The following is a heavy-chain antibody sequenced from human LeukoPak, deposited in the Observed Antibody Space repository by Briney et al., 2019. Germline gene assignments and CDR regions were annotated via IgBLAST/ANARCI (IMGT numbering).Heavy chain of an antibody. D-gene: IGHD2-21*02. CDR2: VSGSGYRK. Sequence: GGSLRLSCAASGFTFSNYVMSWVRQAPGKGPECVSTVSGSGYRKYYADSVKGRFTISRDNAKKTIFLQLDSLRVDDTAHYYCAKGGASLTDAPHGDVVTTTLDGFDIWGQGARVTVSS. V-gene: IGHV3-23*01. CDR3: AKGGASLTDAPHGDVVTTTLDGFDI. J-gene: IGHJ3*02. CDR1: GFTFSNYV.